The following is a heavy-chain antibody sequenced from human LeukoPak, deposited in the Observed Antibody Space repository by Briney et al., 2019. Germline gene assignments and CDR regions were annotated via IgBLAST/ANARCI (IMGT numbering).Heavy chain of an antibody. J-gene: IGHJ3*02. CDR2: ISWNSGSI. V-gene: IGHV3-9*01. D-gene: IGHD6-13*01. CDR3: AKTIGPIGSWYGGGDAFDI. CDR1: GFTFDDYA. Sequence: PGGSLRLSCAASGFTFDDYAMHWVRQAPGKGLEWVSGISWNSGSIGYADSVKGRFTISRDNAKNSLYLQMNSLRAEDTALYYCAKTIGPIGSWYGGGDAFDIWGQGTMVTVSS.